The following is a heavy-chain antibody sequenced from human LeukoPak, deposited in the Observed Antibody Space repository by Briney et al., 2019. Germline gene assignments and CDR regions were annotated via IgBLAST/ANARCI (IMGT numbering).Heavy chain of an antibody. CDR2: IYPGDSDP. J-gene: IGHJ6*03. CDR3: ARHRSGSYYMDV. Sequence: GESLKISCKASGYTFTGYWIGWVRQMPGKGLEWMGIIYPGDSDPRYSPFFQGRVTISADKSVGTTYLQWNSLKAADTAIYYCARHRSGSYYMDVWGKGTTVTVSS. D-gene: IGHD5-12*01. V-gene: IGHV5-51*01. CDR1: GYTFTGYW.